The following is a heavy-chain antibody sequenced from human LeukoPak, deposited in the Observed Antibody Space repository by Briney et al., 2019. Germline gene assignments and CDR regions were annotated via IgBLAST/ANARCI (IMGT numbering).Heavy chain of an antibody. Sequence: PSETLSLTCTVSGGSISSYYWSWIRQPPGKGLEWIGYIYYSGSTNYNPSLKSRVTISVDTSKNQFSLKLSSVTAADTAVYYCARETTEGGLARHSPGYFDYWGQGTLVTVSS. D-gene: IGHD1-7*01. CDR1: GGSISSYY. CDR3: ARETTEGGLARHSPGYFDY. CDR2: IYYSGST. J-gene: IGHJ4*02. V-gene: IGHV4-59*01.